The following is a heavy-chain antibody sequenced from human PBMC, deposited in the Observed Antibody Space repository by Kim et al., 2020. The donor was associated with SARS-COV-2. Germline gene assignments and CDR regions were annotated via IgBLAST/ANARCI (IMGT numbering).Heavy chain of an antibody. J-gene: IGHJ5*02. V-gene: IGHV4-59*01. CDR2: T. D-gene: IGHD3-22*01. Sequence: TNSNPSLKSRVTISVDTSKNQFSLKLSSVTAADTAVYYCARVVVIPWFDPWGQGTLVTVSS. CDR3: ARVVVIPWFDP.